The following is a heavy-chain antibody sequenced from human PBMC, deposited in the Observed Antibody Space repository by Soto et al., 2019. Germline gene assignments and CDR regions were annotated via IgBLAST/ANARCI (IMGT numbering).Heavy chain of an antibody. D-gene: IGHD3-10*01. J-gene: IGHJ4*02. CDR2: INDSGSI. CDR3: AGMFWFGDLLFDY. Sequence: PSETLSLTCAVYGAPFSSRSFSGYYWSWIRQPPGKGLEWIGEINDSGSINYNPSLKSRVTISADPSKNQFSLKLTSVTAADTAVYFCAGMFWFGDLLFDYWGQGTLVTVSS. CDR1: GAPFSSRSFSGYY. V-gene: IGHV4-34*01.